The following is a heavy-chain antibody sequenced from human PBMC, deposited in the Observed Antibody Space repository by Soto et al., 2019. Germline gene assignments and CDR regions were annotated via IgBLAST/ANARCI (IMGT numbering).Heavy chain of an antibody. V-gene: IGHV1-18*01. Sequence: ASVKVSCKASGYIFINYGITWVRQAPGQGLEWVGWVSGYNGNTNYAQKFQGRVTMATDTSTSTAYMELRSLTSDDTAVYYCARDEVPAANWLDRWGQGTLVTVSS. D-gene: IGHD2-2*01. CDR2: VSGYNGNT. CDR3: ARDEVPAANWLDR. J-gene: IGHJ5*02. CDR1: GYIFINYG.